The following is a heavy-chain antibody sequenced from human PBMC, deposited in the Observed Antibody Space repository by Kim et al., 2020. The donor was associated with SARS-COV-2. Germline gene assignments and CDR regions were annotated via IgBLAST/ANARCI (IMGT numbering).Heavy chain of an antibody. D-gene: IGHD3-10*01. J-gene: IGHJ5*02. Sequence: ASVKVSCKASGYTFTSYDINWVRQATGQGLEWMGWMNPNSGNTGYAQKFQGRVTMTRNTSISTAYMELSSLRSEDTAVYYCARRGRITMVRDTNWFDPWGQGTLVTVSS. CDR3: ARRGRITMVRDTNWFDP. CDR1: GYTFTSYD. V-gene: IGHV1-8*01. CDR2: MNPNSGNT.